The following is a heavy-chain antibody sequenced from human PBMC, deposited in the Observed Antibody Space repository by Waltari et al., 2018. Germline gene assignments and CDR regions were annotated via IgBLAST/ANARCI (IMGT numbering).Heavy chain of an antibody. CDR1: GLPFGSDS. D-gene: IGHD1-26*01. CDR3: ARRSGSYVLWYFDY. V-gene: IGHV3-48*04. CDR2: ISSSSSTI. J-gene: IGHJ4*02. Sequence: EVQLVESGGGLVQPGGSLRLSCAASGLPFGSDSMNGVCQAPGKGLDGVSYISSSSSTIYYADSVKGRITISRDNAKNSLYLQMNSLRAEDTAVYYCARRSGSYVLWYFDYWGQGTLVTVSS.